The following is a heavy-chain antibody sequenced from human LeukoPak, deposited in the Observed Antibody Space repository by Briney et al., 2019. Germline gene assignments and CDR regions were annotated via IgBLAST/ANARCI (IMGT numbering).Heavy chain of an antibody. Sequence: ASVKVSCKASGGTFSSYAISWVRQAPGQGLEWMGGIIPIFGTANYAQKFQGRVTITADESTSTAYMELSSLRSEDTAVYYCAWNPHTAMAASLVWWGQGTLVTVSS. V-gene: IGHV1-69*13. D-gene: IGHD5-18*01. CDR3: AWNPHTAMAASLVW. CDR1: GGTFSSYA. J-gene: IGHJ4*02. CDR2: IIPIFGTA.